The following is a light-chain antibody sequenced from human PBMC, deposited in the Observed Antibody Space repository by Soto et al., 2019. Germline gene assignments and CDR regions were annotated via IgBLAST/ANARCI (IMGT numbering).Light chain of an antibody. J-gene: IGLJ1*01. CDR3: CLYTTNHTFV. CDR2: DVR. V-gene: IGLV2-14*03. Sequence: QSALTQPASVSGSPGQSITISCTATSSDVGNFNSVSWFQQHPGTSPKLMIYDVRHRPSGIPYRCSGSTSGNTASLAIFGLQTEAEDDYYCCLYTTNHTFVFGDETKVTVL. CDR1: SSDVGNFNS.